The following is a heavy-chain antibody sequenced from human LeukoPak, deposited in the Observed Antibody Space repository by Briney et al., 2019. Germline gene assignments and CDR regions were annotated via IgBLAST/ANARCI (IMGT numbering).Heavy chain of an antibody. CDR2: ISGSGGST. CDR1: GFTFSSYA. Sequence: GGSLRLSCAASGFTFSSYAMSWVRQAPGKGLEWVSAISGSGGSTYYADSVKGRFTISRDNSKNTLYLQMNSLRAEDTAVYYCAKDLVTRARIRYLGFDYWGQGTLVTVSS. V-gene: IGHV3-23*01. CDR3: AKDLVTRARIRYLGFDY. D-gene: IGHD3-9*01. J-gene: IGHJ4*02.